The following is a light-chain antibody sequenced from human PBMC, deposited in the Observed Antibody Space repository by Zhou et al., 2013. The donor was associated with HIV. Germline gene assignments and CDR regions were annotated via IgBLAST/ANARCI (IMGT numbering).Light chain of an antibody. CDR3: QQSYYIPRT. V-gene: IGKV1-17*01. CDR1: QGIRND. Sequence: DIQMTQSPASLSASVGDRVTITCRASQGIRNDLGWYQWKPGQAPKRLIYSASSLQSGVPSRFSGSGSGTEFTLTISSLQLEDFATYYCQQSYYIPRTFGQGTKLEIK. CDR2: SAS. J-gene: IGKJ2*01.